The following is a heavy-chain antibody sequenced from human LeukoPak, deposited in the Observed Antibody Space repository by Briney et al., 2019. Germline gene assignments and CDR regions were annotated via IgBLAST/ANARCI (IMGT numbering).Heavy chain of an antibody. D-gene: IGHD3-22*01. CDR1: GYTFTGYY. CDR3: ARDLDYYDSSGYGSHAFDI. J-gene: IGHJ3*02. Sequence: ASVKVSCKACGYTFTGYYMHWVRQAPGQGLEWMGWINPNSGGTNYAQKFQGRVTMTRDTSISTAYMELSRLRSDDTAVYYCARDLDYYDSSGYGSHAFDIWGQGTMVTVFS. V-gene: IGHV1-2*02. CDR2: INPNSGGT.